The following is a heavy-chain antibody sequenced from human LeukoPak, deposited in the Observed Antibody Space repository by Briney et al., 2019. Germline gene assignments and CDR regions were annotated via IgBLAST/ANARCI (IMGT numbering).Heavy chain of an antibody. V-gene: IGHV3-74*01. CDR3: VRGTNDWTGIDY. D-gene: IGHD1-1*01. CDR2: INPDGTSP. Sequence: GGSLRLSCAASGFTFRNYWMHWARQVPGKGLVWVSRINPDGTSPHYADSVKGRFTISRDNARNILYLQMNSLRVEDTAIYYCVRGTNDWTGIDYWGQGILVTVSS. J-gene: IGHJ4*02. CDR1: GFTFRNYW.